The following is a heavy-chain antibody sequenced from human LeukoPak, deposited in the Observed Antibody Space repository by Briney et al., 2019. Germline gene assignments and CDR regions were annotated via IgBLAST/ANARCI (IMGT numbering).Heavy chain of an antibody. V-gene: IGHV3-74*01. Sequence: PGGSLRLSCAASGFTFSSYWMHWVRQAPGKGLMWVSRINTDGSSTIYADSVKGRFTISRDNAKNTVYLQMNSLRAEDMAAYYCAGGTFYQDYWGQGALVTVSS. CDR1: GFTFSSYW. J-gene: IGHJ4*02. CDR3: AGGTFYQDY. D-gene: IGHD2-2*01. CDR2: INTDGSST.